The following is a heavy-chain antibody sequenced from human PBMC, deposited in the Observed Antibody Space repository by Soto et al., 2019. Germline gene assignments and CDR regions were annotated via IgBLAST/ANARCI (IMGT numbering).Heavy chain of an antibody. V-gene: IGHV1-18*01. CDR3: ATLIGAFDI. CDR1: GYTFTSYG. J-gene: IGHJ3*02. Sequence: ASVKVSCKASGYTFTSYGISWVRQAPGQGPEWMGWISAYNGNTNYAQKLQGRVTMTRDTSTSTVYMELSSLRSEDTAVYYCATLIGAFDIWGQGTMVTVSS. CDR2: ISAYNGNT.